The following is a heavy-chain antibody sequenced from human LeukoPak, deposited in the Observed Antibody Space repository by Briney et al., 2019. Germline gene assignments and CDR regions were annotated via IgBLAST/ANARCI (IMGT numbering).Heavy chain of an antibody. V-gene: IGHV4-4*07. J-gene: IGHJ5*02. D-gene: IGHD3-10*01. CDR2: IYDRWST. CDR3: ARVGGSGSYSWFDP. CDR1: GGSISGYF. Sequence: PSETLSLTCTVSGGSISGYFWSWIRQPAGKGLEWIGRIYDRWSTNYNPSLKSRVTISVDTSKNQFSLKLSFVTAADTAVYYCARVGGSGSYSWFDPWGQGTLVTLSS.